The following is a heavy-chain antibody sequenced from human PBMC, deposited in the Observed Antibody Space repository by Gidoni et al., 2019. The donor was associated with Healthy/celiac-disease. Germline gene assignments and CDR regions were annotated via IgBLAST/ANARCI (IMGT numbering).Heavy chain of an antibody. Sequence: EVQLLESGGGLVQPGGSLRLSCSASGFTFSRYSMSWVRQAPGKGLEWVSAISGSGGSTYYADSVKGRFTISRDNSKNTLYLQMNSLRAEDTAVYYCAKVTSPAYYYYGSGSYYFDYWGQGTLVTVSS. CDR1: GFTFSRYS. CDR3: AKVTSPAYYYYGSGSYYFDY. J-gene: IGHJ4*02. V-gene: IGHV3-23*01. CDR2: ISGSGGST. D-gene: IGHD3-10*01.